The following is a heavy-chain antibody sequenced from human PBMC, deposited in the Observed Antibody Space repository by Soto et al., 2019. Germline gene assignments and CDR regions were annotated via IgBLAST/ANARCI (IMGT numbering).Heavy chain of an antibody. CDR2: IYHSGST. CDR3: ARAMVVTQNWFDP. D-gene: IGHD2-21*02. J-gene: IGHJ5*02. Sequence: TLSLTCAVSGGSISSGGYFWSWIRQPPGKGLEWIGYIYHSGSTYYNPSLKSRVTISVDRSKNQFSLKLSSVTAADTAVYYCARAMVVTQNWFDPWGQGTLVTVSS. V-gene: IGHV4-30-2*01. CDR1: GGSISSGGYF.